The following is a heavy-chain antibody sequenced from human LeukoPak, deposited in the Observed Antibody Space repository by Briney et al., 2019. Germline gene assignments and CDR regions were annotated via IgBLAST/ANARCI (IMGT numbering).Heavy chain of an antibody. J-gene: IGHJ6*02. D-gene: IGHD3-10*01. CDR1: GFALSSYA. CDR2: ISYDGSNK. Sequence: PGGSLRLSCAASGFALSSYAMHWVRQAPGKGLEWVAVISYDGSNKYYADSVKGRLTISRDNSKKTVYLQMNSLRTEDTAVYYCARVGSGMVRENPDYYYYGMDVWGQGTAVTVSS. CDR3: ARVGSGMVRENPDYYYYGMDV. V-gene: IGHV3-30*04.